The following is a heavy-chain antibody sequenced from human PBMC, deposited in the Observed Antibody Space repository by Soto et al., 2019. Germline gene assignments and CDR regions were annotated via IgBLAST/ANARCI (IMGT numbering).Heavy chain of an antibody. V-gene: IGHV3-15*01. CDR1: GFTFTNAW. D-gene: IGHD1-7*01. CDR2: IKRKTDGGTT. CDR3: TTDGNWNYAIDY. Sequence: VGSLRLSGAASGFTFTNAWMTWVRQAPGKGLEWVGRIKRKTDGGTTDYAAPVKGRFTLSRDDSKNTLYLQMNSLKTEDTAVYYCTTDGNWNYAIDYWGQGTLVTVSS. J-gene: IGHJ4*02.